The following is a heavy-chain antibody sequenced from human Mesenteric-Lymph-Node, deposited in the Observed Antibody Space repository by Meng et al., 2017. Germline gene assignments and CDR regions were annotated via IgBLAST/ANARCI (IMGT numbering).Heavy chain of an antibody. V-gene: IGHV4-34*01. Sequence: QVERQHWGAGLLKPSETLSLTCAVYGGSLSGYNWSWIRQPPGKGLEWIGEINHSGSTNYNPSLKSRVTISVDTSKNQFSLKLSSVTAADTAVYYCARFRGCIAAAGCNYFDYWGQGTLVTVSS. J-gene: IGHJ4*02. CDR3: ARFRGCIAAAGCNYFDY. CDR1: GGSLSGYN. CDR2: INHSGST. D-gene: IGHD6-13*01.